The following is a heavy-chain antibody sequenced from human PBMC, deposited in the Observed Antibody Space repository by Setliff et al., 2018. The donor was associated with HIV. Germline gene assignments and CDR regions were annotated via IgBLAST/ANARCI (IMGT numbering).Heavy chain of an antibody. CDR2: VKQDGTET. Sequence: GGSLRLSCAASGFRFRSYWMSWVRQAPGKGLESVANVKQDGTETLYVDSVKGRFTISRDNANNLVYLQMNSLRDEDTAVYYCVKDVLKFWSGSGALDFWGPGTLVTVSS. V-gene: IGHV3-7*01. J-gene: IGHJ4*02. CDR1: GFRFRSYW. D-gene: IGHD3-3*01. CDR3: VKDVLKFWSGSGALDF.